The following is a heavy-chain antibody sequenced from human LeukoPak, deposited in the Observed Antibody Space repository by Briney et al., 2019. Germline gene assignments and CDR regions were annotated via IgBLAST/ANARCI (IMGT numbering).Heavy chain of an antibody. CDR3: ARLSASYCYDISGYYYPYYYYMDV. J-gene: IGHJ6*03. Sequence: PSQTLSLTCTVSGGSISSGSYYWSWIRQPAGKGLEWIGRIYTSGSTNYNPSLKSRATISVDTSKSQFSLQLSSVTAADTAVYYCARLSASYCYDISGYYYPYYYYMDVWGKGTTVTVSS. CDR1: GGSISSGSYY. D-gene: IGHD3-22*01. CDR2: IYTSGST. V-gene: IGHV4-61*02.